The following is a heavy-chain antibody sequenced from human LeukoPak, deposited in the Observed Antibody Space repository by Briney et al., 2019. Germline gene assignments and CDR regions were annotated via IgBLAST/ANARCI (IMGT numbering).Heavy chain of an antibody. CDR3: ARGLYDSSFYTLGP. Sequence: GGSLKLSCAASGFTFSSYWIHWVRQAPGKGLVWVSRISGDGRSTNYADSVKGRFTISRDNAKNTVYLQMNSLRAEDSAVYSCARGLYDSSFYTLGPWGRGTLVTVSS. D-gene: IGHD3-22*01. CDR2: ISGDGRST. CDR1: GFTFSSYW. J-gene: IGHJ5*02. V-gene: IGHV3-74*01.